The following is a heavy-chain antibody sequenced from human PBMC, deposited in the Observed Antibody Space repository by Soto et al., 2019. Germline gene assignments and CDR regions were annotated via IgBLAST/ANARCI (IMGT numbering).Heavy chain of an antibody. J-gene: IGHJ6*02. D-gene: IGHD5-12*01. CDR3: AKDSLVATISDYYYGMDV. Sequence: GGSLRLSCAASGFTFSSYSMNWVRQAPGKGLEWVSAISGSGGSTYYADSVKGRFTISRDNSKNTLYLQMNSLRAEDTAVYYCAKDSLVATISDYYYGMDVWGQGTTVTVSS. CDR2: ISGSGGST. CDR1: GFTFSSYS. V-gene: IGHV3-23*01.